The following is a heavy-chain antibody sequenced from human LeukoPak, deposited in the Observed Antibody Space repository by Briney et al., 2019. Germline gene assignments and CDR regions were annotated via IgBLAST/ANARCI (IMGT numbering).Heavy chain of an antibody. J-gene: IGHJ4*02. V-gene: IGHV3-49*04. Sequence: PGGSLRLSCTASGFTFGDYAMSWVRQAPGKGLEWVSFIRSKAYGGTTEYAASVKGRFTISRDDSKSIACLQMNSLKTEDTAVYYCTRVSLVAASVFFDYWGQGTLVTVSS. D-gene: IGHD2-15*01. CDR2: IRSKAYGGTT. CDR3: TRVSLVAASVFFDY. CDR1: GFTFGDYA.